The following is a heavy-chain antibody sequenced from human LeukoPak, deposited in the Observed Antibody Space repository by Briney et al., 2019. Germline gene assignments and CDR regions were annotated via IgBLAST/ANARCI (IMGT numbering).Heavy chain of an antibody. V-gene: IGHV3-7*01. D-gene: IGHD3-3*01. CDR1: GFTFSNYW. Sequence: GGSLRLSCAASGFTFSNYWMSWVRQAPVKVLEWVANIKQDGSTKYYVDSVKGRFTISRDNAKNSLYLQMNSLRAEDTAVYHCAREEYKTDFWSGSSFYGMDVWGHGTTVTVSS. CDR3: AREEYKTDFWSGSSFYGMDV. CDR2: IKQDGSTK. J-gene: IGHJ6*02.